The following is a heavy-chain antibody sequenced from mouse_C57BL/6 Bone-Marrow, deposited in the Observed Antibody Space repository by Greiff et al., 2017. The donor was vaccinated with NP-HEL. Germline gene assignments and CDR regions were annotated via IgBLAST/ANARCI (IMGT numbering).Heavy chain of an antibody. J-gene: IGHJ2*01. CDR3: AREGFITTVVAEDYFDY. Sequence: VQLQQPGAELVKPGASVKLSCKASGYTFTSYWMHWVKQRPGRGLEWIGRIDPNSGGTKYNEKFKSKATLTVDKPSSTAYMQLSSLTSEDSAVYYCAREGFITTVVAEDYFDYWGQGTTLTVSS. D-gene: IGHD1-1*01. CDR1: GYTFTSYW. CDR2: IDPNSGGT. V-gene: IGHV1-72*01.